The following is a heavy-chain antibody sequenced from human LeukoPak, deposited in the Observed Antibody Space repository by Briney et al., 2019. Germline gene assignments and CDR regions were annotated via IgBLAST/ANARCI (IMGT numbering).Heavy chain of an antibody. CDR2: IYYSGST. J-gene: IGHJ3*02. CDR3: ARVDSSGWYVGDI. D-gene: IGHD6-19*01. CDR1: GGSISSYY. V-gene: IGHV4-59*01. Sequence: PSETLSLTCTVSGGSISSYYWSWIRQPPGKGLEWIGYIYYSGSTNYNPSFKSRVTISVDTSKNQFSLKLSSVTAADTAVYYCARVDSSGWYVGDIWGQGTMVTVSS.